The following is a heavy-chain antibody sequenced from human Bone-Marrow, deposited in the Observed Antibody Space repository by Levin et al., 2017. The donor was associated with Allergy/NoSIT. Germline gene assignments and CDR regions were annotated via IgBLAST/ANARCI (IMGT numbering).Heavy chain of an antibody. J-gene: IGHJ4*02. D-gene: IGHD3-3*01. CDR2: FYSGGST. Sequence: GESLKISCAASGFTVSSNYMSWVRQAPGKGLEWVSVFYSGGSTYYADSVKGRFTISRDSSKNTLYLQMNSLRAEDTAVYYCARSPYYDFWSGYHSAHFDYWGQGTLVTVSS. CDR1: GFTVSSNY. V-gene: IGHV3-66*01. CDR3: ARSPYYDFWSGYHSAHFDY.